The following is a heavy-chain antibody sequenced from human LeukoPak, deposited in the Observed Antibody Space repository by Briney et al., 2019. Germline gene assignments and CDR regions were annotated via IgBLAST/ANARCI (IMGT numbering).Heavy chain of an antibody. CDR2: IYPGDSDT. D-gene: IGHD3-22*01. J-gene: IGHJ3*02. Sequence: GESLKISCKGSGYSFTSYWIGWVRQMPGKGLEWMGIIYPGDSDTRYSPSFQGQVTISADKSISTAYLQWSSLKASDTAMYYCARQAHSGYWVLNAFDIWGQETMVTVSS. CDR1: GYSFTSYW. V-gene: IGHV5-51*01. CDR3: ARQAHSGYWVLNAFDI.